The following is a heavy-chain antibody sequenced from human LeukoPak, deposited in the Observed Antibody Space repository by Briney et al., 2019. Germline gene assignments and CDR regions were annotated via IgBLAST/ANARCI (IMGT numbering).Heavy chain of an antibody. CDR3: ARDPGYSNTHY. V-gene: IGHV4-61*02. Sequence: PSETLSLTCTVSGGSISSGSYYWSWIRQPAGKGLEWIGRIYTSGTTTYNPSLKSRVTISVDTSKNQFSLKLSSVTAADTAVYYCARDPGYSNTHYWGQGTLVTVSS. D-gene: IGHD4-11*01. J-gene: IGHJ4*02. CDR2: IYTSGTT. CDR1: GGSISSGSYY.